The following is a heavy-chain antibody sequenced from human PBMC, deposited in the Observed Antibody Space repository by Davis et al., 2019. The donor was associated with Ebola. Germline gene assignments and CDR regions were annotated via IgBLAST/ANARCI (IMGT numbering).Heavy chain of an antibody. V-gene: IGHV4-30-4*01. CDR2: IYYSGST. J-gene: IGHJ6*02. Sequence: MPSETLSLTCTVSAGSISSGDYYWSWIRQPPGKGLEWTGYIYYSGSTYYNPSLKSRVTISVDTSKNQFSLKLSSVTAADTAVYYCARGRGYYGSRYYYYGMDVWGQGTTVTVSS. D-gene: IGHD3-10*01. CDR1: AGSISSGDYY. CDR3: ARGRGYYGSRYYYYGMDV.